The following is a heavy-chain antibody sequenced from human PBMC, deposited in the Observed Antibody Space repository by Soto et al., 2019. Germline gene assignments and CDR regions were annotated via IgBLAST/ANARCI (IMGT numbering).Heavy chain of an antibody. CDR2: IWFDGSNK. CDR1: GFTFSSYG. V-gene: IGHV3-33*01. D-gene: IGHD3-9*01. CDR3: ARVDDILTGYKVTAGYYYYGMDV. Sequence: HPGGSLRLSCAASGFTFSSYGMHWVRQAPGKGLEWVAVIWFDGSNKYYADSVKGRFTISRDNSKNTLYLQMSSLRAEDTAVYYCARVDDILTGYKVTAGYYYYGMDVWGQGTTVTVSS. J-gene: IGHJ6*02.